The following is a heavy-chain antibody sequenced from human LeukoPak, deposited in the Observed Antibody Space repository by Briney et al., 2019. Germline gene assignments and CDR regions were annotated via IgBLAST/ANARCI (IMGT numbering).Heavy chain of an antibody. Sequence: SETLSLACTVSGGSISSGGYYWSWIRQHPGKGLEWIGYIYYSGSTYYNPSLKSRVTISVDTSKNQFSLKLSSVTAADTAVYYCARLLCACCVDYWGQGTLVTVSS. J-gene: IGHJ4*02. V-gene: IGHV4-31*03. D-gene: IGHD2-21*01. CDR2: IYYSGST. CDR1: GGSISSGGYY. CDR3: ARLLCACCVDY.